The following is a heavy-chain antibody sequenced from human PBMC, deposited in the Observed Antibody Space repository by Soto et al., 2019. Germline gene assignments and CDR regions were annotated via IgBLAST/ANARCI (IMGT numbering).Heavy chain of an antibody. J-gene: IGHJ6*02. CDR3: ARGTTVAHPYYYYGMDV. Sequence: GASVKVSCKASGYTFTSYYMHCVRQAPGQGLEWMGIINPSGGSTSYAQKFQGRVTMTRDTSTSTVYMELSSLRSEDTAVYYCARGTTVAHPYYYYGMDVWGQGTTVTVSS. D-gene: IGHD4-17*01. V-gene: IGHV1-46*01. CDR2: INPSGGST. CDR1: GYTFTSYY.